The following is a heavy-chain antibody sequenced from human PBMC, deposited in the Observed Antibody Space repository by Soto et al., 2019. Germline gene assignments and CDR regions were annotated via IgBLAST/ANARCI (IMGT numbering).Heavy chain of an antibody. D-gene: IGHD6-13*01. Sequence: GASVKVSCKASGYTFTSYGISWVRQAPGQGLEWMGWISAYNGNTNYAQKLQGRVTMTTDTSTSTAYMELRSLRSDDTAVYYCARAIAAAGTAEIYCYYYYMDVWGKGTTVTVSS. CDR2: ISAYNGNT. CDR3: ARAIAAAGTAEIYCYYYYMDV. J-gene: IGHJ6*03. CDR1: GYTFTSYG. V-gene: IGHV1-18*01.